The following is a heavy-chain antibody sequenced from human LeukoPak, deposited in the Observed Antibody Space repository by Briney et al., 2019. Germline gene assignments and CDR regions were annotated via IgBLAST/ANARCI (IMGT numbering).Heavy chain of an antibody. D-gene: IGHD3-22*01. Sequence: ASVKVSCKASGYTFTSYYMHWVRQAPGQGLEWMGIINPSGGSTSYAQKFQGRVTMTEDTSTDTAYMELSSLRSEDTAVYYCATEVRIFSGYYFGYWGQGTLVTVSS. CDR1: GYTFTSYY. CDR3: ATEVRIFSGYYFGY. V-gene: IGHV1-46*01. J-gene: IGHJ4*02. CDR2: INPSGGST.